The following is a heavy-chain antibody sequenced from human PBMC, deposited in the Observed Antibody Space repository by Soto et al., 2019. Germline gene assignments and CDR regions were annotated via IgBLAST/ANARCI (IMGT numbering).Heavy chain of an antibody. CDR2: INHSGST. V-gene: IGHV4-34*01. CDR3: VRGVNYSWGSYRYTTRWNWVDP. J-gene: IGHJ5*02. D-gene: IGHD3-16*02. CDR1: GGSFSGYY. Sequence: QVQLQQWGAGLLKPSETLSLTCAVYGGSFSGYYWSWLRQPPGKGLEWIGEINHSGSTNYNPSLKSRVTISVDTSKIQFSLKLSSVTAADTAVYYCVRGVNYSWGSYRYTTRWNWVDPWGQGTLDTVSS.